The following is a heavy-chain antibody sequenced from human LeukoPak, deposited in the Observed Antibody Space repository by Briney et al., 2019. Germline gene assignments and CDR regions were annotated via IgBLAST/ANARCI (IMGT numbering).Heavy chain of an antibody. J-gene: IGHJ5*02. V-gene: IGHV1-2*02. Sequence: GASVKVSCKASGYTFTGYYMHWVRQAPGQGLEWMGWINPNSGGTNYAQKFQGRVTMTRDTSISTAYMGLSRLRSDDTAVYYCARDCFFYYDSSGYPKGDNWFDPWGQGTLVTVSS. CDR3: ARDCFFYYDSSGYPKGDNWFDP. CDR1: GYTFTGYY. D-gene: IGHD3-22*01. CDR2: INPNSGGT.